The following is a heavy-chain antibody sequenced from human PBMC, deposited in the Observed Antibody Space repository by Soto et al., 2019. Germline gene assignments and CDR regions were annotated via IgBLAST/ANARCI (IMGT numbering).Heavy chain of an antibody. Sequence: QVQLQQWGAGLLKPSETLSLTCAVYGGSFSGYYWSWIRQPPGKGLEWIGEINHSGSTNYNPSLKSLVTISVDTSKNQFSLKLSSVTAADTAVYYCARLAVVHGNYYYYYMDVWGKGTTLTVSS. CDR1: GGSFSGYY. J-gene: IGHJ6*03. CDR3: ARLAVVHGNYYYYYMDV. CDR2: INHSGST. D-gene: IGHD6-19*01. V-gene: IGHV4-34*01.